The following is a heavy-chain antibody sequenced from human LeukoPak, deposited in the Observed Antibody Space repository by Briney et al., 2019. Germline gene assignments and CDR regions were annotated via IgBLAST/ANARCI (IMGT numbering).Heavy chain of an antibody. Sequence: GGSLRLSCTASGFTFSSYTMSWVRQAPGKGLKWVSTITTGGPNTYYADSVKGRFTVSRDDSKNTLYLQMNSLRAEDTAVYYCAKAVSSSSYLFDYWGQGTLVTVSS. V-gene: IGHV3-23*01. CDR1: GFTFSSYT. D-gene: IGHD6-6*01. J-gene: IGHJ4*02. CDR3: AKAVSSSSYLFDY. CDR2: ITTGGPNT.